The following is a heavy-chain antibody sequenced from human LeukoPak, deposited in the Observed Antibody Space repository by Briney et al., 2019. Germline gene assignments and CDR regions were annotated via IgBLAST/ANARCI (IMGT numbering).Heavy chain of an antibody. D-gene: IGHD3-16*01. J-gene: IGHJ4*02. V-gene: IGHV4-31*03. CDR1: GGSINSGASY. CDR2: IYDSGTT. CDR3: VRAITGYYFDF. Sequence: SETLSLTCTVSGGSINSGASYWSWIRQLPGKGLEWIGYIYDSGTTYYNPSIKSRLTISIDTSKNRFSLKLTSVTPADTAVYYCVRAITGYYFDFWGQGTLVTVSS.